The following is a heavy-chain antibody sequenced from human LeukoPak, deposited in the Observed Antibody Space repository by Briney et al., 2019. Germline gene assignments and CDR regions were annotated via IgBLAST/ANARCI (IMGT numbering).Heavy chain of an antibody. J-gene: IGHJ4*02. CDR2: IYPGDSDT. CDR3: ARTPGLTSQDRFDY. Sequence: GASLQISCKGSGYSFTSYWIGWVRQLPGKGLEWMGIIYPGDSDTRYSPSFQGQVTISADKSISTAYLQWSSLKASDTAMYYCARTPGLTSQDRFDYWGQGTLVTVSS. CDR1: GYSFTSYW. V-gene: IGHV5-51*01.